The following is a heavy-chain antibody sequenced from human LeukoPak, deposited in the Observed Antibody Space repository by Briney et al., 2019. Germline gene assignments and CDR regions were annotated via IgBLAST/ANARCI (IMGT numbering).Heavy chain of an antibody. CDR3: AKNGALELPYYYYYYYMDV. CDR2: ISGSGGST. Sequence: GGSLRLSCAASGFTFSSYAMSWVRQAPGKGLEWVSAISGSGGSTYYADSVKGRFTISRDNSKNTLYLQMNSLRAEDTAVYYCAKNGALELPYYYYYYYMDVWGKGTTVTVSS. D-gene: IGHD1-7*01. V-gene: IGHV3-23*01. CDR1: GFTFSSYA. J-gene: IGHJ6*03.